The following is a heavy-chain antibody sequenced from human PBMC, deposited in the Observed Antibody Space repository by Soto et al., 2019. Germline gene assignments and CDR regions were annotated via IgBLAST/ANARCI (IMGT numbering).Heavy chain of an antibody. CDR1: GFTFSDYY. V-gene: IGHV3-11*01. CDR3: AKDDSGSYPRGMDV. Sequence: PGGSLRLSCAASGFTFSDYYMSWIRQAPGKGLEWVSYISSSGSTIYYADSVKGRFTISRDNAKNSLYLQMNSLRTEDTALYYCAKDDSGSYPRGMDVWGQGTTVNVS. D-gene: IGHD1-26*01. J-gene: IGHJ6*02. CDR2: ISSSGSTI.